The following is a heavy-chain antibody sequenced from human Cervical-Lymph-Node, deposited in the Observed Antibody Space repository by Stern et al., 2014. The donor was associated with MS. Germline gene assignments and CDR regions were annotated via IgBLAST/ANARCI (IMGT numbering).Heavy chain of an antibody. J-gene: IGHJ3*02. D-gene: IGHD5-12*01. CDR3: ATIPPHIEAAAFEI. V-gene: IGHV4-31*03. CDR1: GASISSGGYY. Sequence: VQLVESGPGLVKPSQTLSITCSVSGASISSGGYYWSWIRQHPGKGLEWVGYIHHSGTTFYNPSLKSRVIISVDSSKNQFSLNLSSVTAADTAVYYCATIPPHIEAAAFEIWGQGTMVTVSS. CDR2: IHHSGTT.